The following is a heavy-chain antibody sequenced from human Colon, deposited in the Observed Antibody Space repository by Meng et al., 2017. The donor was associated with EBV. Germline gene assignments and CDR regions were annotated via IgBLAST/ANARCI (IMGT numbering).Heavy chain of an antibody. CDR2: IYYSGST. CDR1: GGSVSSGGYY. V-gene: IGHV4-31*03. CDR3: ARVSSGWDYFDY. D-gene: IGHD6-19*01. Sequence: QVPLHEAGPGLVKPSQTLSLTCTVSGGSVSSGGYYWTWIRQHPGKGLEWFGHIYYSGSTFYNPSLKRRVIISIDTSKNQFSLNLRSVTAADTAVYYCARVSSGWDYFDYWGQGTLVTVSS. J-gene: IGHJ4*02.